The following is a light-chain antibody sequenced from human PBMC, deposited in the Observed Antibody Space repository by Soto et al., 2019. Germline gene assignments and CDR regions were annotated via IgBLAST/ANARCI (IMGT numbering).Light chain of an antibody. V-gene: IGLV2-11*01. Sequence: QSVLTQPRSVSGSPGQSVAISCTGTSSDVGDYNYVSWYQQHPGKAPKVMIYDVSKRPSGVPDRFSGSKSGNTASLTISGLQAEDEADYYCCSYAGSPYVFGTGTEVTVL. CDR2: DVS. J-gene: IGLJ1*01. CDR1: SSDVGDYNY. CDR3: CSYAGSPYV.